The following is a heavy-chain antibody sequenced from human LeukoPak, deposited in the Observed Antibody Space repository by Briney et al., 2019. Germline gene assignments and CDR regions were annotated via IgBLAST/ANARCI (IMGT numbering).Heavy chain of an antibody. V-gene: IGHV1-8*01. CDR2: MNPENGKT. D-gene: IGHD6-19*01. J-gene: IGHJ4*02. CDR1: GYTFTSND. Sequence: GASVKVSRKASGYTFTSNDINWVRQATGQGLEWMGWMNPENGKTGSAQKFQGRVTMTRNTSISTAYMELSSLGSEDTAVYYCARRHAGGWTDYWGQGTLVTVSS. CDR3: ARRHAGGWTDY.